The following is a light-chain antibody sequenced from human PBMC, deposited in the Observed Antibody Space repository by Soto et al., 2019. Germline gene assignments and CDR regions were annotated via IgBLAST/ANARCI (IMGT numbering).Light chain of an antibody. CDR2: DVT. CDR3: SSYTTSNTRQIV. V-gene: IGLV2-14*03. J-gene: IGLJ1*01. Sequence: QSALTQPASVSGSPGQSITISCTGTSSDVGGYNYVSWYQHHPGKAPKLIIYDVTNPPSGVSNPFSGSKSGNTASLTISGLPPEDEADYYCSSYTTSNTRQIVFGTGTKLTVL. CDR1: SSDVGGYNY.